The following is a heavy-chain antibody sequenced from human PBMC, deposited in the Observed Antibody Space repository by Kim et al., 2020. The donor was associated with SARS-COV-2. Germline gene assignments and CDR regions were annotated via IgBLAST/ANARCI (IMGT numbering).Heavy chain of an antibody. CDR1: GYTFTSYD. D-gene: IGHD6-19*01. CDR2: MNPNSGNT. J-gene: IGHJ6*02. Sequence: ASVKVSCKASGYTFTSYDINWVRQATGQGLEWMGWMNPNSGNTGYAQKFQGRVTMTRNTSISTAYMELSSLRSEDTAVYYCARGPSSGWSGYYYYGMDVWGQGTTVTVSS. V-gene: IGHV1-8*01. CDR3: ARGPSSGWSGYYYYGMDV.